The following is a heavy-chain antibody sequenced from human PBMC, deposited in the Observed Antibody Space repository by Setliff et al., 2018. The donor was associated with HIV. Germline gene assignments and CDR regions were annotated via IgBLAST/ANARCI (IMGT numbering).Heavy chain of an antibody. D-gene: IGHD3-16*01. V-gene: IGHV1-46*01. J-gene: IGHJ3*01. CDR3: TRAFPPMIPAAFDL. CDR2: INPSDGFP. Sequence: ASVKVSCKAAGFSFSGHYMHWVRQAPGEGLEWVAMINPSDGFPSYAQKFQDRVVVTRDTSRSIVYMELSSLLSEDTAVYFCTRAFPPMIPAAFDLRGLGTLVTVSS. CDR1: GFSFSGHY.